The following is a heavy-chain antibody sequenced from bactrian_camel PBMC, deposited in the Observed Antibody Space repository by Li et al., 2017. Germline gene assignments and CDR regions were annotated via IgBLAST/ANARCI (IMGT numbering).Heavy chain of an antibody. D-gene: IGHD7*01. CDR3: ATGGALTWYGY. J-gene: IGHJ4*01. V-gene: IGHV3-2*01. CDR2: TSTDGSTT. CDR1: GFAFSEYA. Sequence: HVQLVESGGGLVQPGGSLRLSCLASGFAFSEYAMTWVRQTPGKVLEWVSSTSTDGSTTSYADSVKGRSTISRDNAKNTVYLQMNSLKSGDTALYYCATGGALTWYGYWAQGTQVTVS.